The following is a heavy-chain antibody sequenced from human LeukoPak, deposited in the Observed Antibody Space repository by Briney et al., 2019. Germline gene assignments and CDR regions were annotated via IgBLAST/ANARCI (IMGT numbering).Heavy chain of an antibody. CDR1: GFTFSTYA. J-gene: IGHJ4*02. D-gene: IGHD1-26*01. V-gene: IGHV3-23*01. Sequence: GGSLRLLCAASGFTFSTYAKTWVRQPRGRGREGVFAMCGSDGTPFYADSEEGRFTISRENSKNTLYLQMNSLRVEDTVVYFCAKDFSGGYYRGAGYFSYWGQGTLVTVSS. CDR2: MCGSDGTP. CDR3: AKDFSGGYYRGAGYFSY.